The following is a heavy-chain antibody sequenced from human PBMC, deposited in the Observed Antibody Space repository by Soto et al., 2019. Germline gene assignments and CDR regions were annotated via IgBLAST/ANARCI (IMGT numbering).Heavy chain of an antibody. J-gene: IGHJ6*02. V-gene: IGHV7-4-1*01. Sequence: ASVKVSCKASGYSFTSYAMNWVRQAPGQGLEWMGWINTNTGNPTYAQGFTGRFVFSLDTSVSTAYLQICSLKAEDTAFYFCPRPPGSSICRYSYHFYALFVWG. CDR3: PRPPGSSICRYSYHFYALFV. CDR1: GYSFTSYA. CDR2: INTNTGNP. D-gene: IGHD6-13*01.